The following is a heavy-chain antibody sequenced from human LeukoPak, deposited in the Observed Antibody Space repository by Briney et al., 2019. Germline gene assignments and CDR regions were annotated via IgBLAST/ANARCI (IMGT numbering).Heavy chain of an antibody. V-gene: IGHV1-69*05. CDR2: IIPIFGTA. CDR1: GGTFSSYA. D-gene: IGHD3-16*01. Sequence: GASVKVSCKASGGTFSSYAISWVRQAPGQGLEWMGGIIPIFGTANYAQKFQGRVTITTDESTSTAYMELSSLRSGDTAVYYCARVSPDCSSTSCYTILTYYDYVWGSFDYWGQGTLVTVSS. CDR3: ARVSPDCSSTSCYTILTYYDYVWGSFDY. J-gene: IGHJ4*02.